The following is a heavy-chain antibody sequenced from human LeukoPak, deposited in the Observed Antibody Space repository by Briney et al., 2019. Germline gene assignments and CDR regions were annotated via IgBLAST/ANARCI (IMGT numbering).Heavy chain of an antibody. V-gene: IGHV4-59*01. CDR1: GGSISSYY. CDR3: ARDKMGYCSSTSCYTGEWFDP. D-gene: IGHD2-2*02. J-gene: IGHJ5*02. Sequence: SETLSLTCTVSGGSISSYYWSWIRQPPGKGLEWIGYIYYSGSTYYNPSLKSRVTISVDTSKNQFSLKLSSVTAADTAVYYCARDKMGYCSSTSCYTGEWFDPWGQGTLVTVSS. CDR2: IYYSGST.